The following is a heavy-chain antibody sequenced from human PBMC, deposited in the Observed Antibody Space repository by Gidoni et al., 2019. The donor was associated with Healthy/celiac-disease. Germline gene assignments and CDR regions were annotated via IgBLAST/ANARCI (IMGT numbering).Heavy chain of an antibody. CDR3: AGGEGMSTRGVYYGMDV. Sequence: QVQLVQSGAEVKKPGSSVTVSCMASGGTFSSYAISWVRQAPGQGREWMGGIIPIFGTANYAQKFQGRVTITADKSTSTAYMELSSLRSEDTAVYYCAGGEGMSTRGVYYGMDVWGQGTTVTVSS. J-gene: IGHJ6*02. D-gene: IGHD3-16*01. CDR1: GGTFSSYA. CDR2: IIPIFGTA. V-gene: IGHV1-69*06.